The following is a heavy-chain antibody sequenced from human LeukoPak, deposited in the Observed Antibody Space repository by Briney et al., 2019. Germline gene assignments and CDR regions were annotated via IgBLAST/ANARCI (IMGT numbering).Heavy chain of an antibody. CDR1: GFTFTSYV. Sequence: GRSLRLSCIASGFTFTSYVTHWVRQAPGKGLEWVAVVWFDGNNNYYAEFVKGRFTVSRDNSKNTLYLQMNSLRVEDTAVYYCAKGGGRPIDDAFDIWGQGTMVTVSS. CDR2: VWFDGNNN. V-gene: IGHV3-33*06. CDR3: AKGGGRPIDDAFDI. D-gene: IGHD3-16*01. J-gene: IGHJ3*02.